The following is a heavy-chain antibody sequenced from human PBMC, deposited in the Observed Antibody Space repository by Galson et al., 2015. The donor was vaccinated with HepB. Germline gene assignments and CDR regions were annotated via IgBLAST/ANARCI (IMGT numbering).Heavy chain of an antibody. J-gene: IGHJ3*02. Sequence: SLRLSCAASGFTFGSYAMHWVRQAPGKGLEWVAVISYDGSNKYYADSVKGRFTISRDNSKNTLYLQLNSLRAEDTAVYYCTKPRLVGAPGYAFHIWGQGTMVTVSS. CDR2: ISYDGSNK. D-gene: IGHD1-26*01. CDR3: TKPRLVGAPGYAFHI. V-gene: IGHV3-30*04. CDR1: GFTFGSYA.